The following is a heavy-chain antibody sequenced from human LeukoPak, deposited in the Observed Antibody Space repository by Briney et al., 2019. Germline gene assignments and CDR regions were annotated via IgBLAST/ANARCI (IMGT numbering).Heavy chain of an antibody. CDR1: GYTFTSYD. CDR2: MNPNSGNT. J-gene: IGHJ5*02. V-gene: IGHV1-8*01. D-gene: IGHD6-13*01. Sequence: ASVKVSCKASGYTFTSYDINWVRQATGQGLEWMGWMNPNSGNTGYAQKFQGRVTMTRNTSISTAYMELSGLRSEDTAVYYCARRRIAAAGNWFDPWGQGTLVTVSS. CDR3: ARRRIAAAGNWFDP.